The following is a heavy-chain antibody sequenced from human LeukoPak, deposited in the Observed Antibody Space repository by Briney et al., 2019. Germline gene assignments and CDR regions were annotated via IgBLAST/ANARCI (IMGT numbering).Heavy chain of an antibody. D-gene: IGHD3-22*01. Sequence: PSETLSLTCALYGGSFSGYYWRWIRQPPGKGLEWIGEINHSGSTNYNPSLKSRVTISVDTSKNKFSLKLSSVTAADTAVYYCARSKAGGYFPFDYWGQGTLVTVSS. CDR3: ARSKAGGYFPFDY. CDR2: INHSGST. J-gene: IGHJ4*02. V-gene: IGHV4-34*01. CDR1: GGSFSGYY.